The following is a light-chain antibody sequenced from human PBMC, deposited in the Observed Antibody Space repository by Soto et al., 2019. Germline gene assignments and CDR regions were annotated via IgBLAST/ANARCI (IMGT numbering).Light chain of an antibody. CDR3: CSYTSSSTPGV. CDR2: DVS. J-gene: IGLJ1*01. V-gene: IGLV2-14*03. Sequence: QSALTQPASVSGSPGQSITISCTGTSSDVGGYNYVSWYQQHPGKAPKLIIYDVSDRPSGISSRFSASKSGNTASLTISGLQAEDEADYYCCSYTSSSTPGVFGTGNKVTVL. CDR1: SSDVGGYNY.